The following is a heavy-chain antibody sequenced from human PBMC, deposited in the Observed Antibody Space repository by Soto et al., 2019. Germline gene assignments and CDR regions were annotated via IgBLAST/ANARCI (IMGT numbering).Heavy chain of an antibody. Sequence: LSLTCTVSGGSISSYYWSWVRQAPGKGLEWVAVISYDGSNKYYADSVKGRFTISRDNSKNTLYLQMNSLRAEDTAVYYCAKEGIAVAGTAMDYWGQGTLVTVSS. CDR1: GGSISSYY. D-gene: IGHD6-19*01. CDR3: AKEGIAVAGTAMDY. CDR2: ISYDGSNK. J-gene: IGHJ4*02. V-gene: IGHV3-30*18.